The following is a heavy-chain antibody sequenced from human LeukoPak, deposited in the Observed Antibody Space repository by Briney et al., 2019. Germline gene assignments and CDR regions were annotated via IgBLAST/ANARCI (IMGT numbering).Heavy chain of an antibody. CDR2: ISYDGSNK. D-gene: IGHD4-17*01. J-gene: IGHJ4*02. Sequence: GGSLRLSCAASGFTFSSYAMHWVRQAPGKGLEWVAVISYDGSNKYYADSVKGRFTISRDNSKNTLYLQMNSLRAEDTAVYYCARDRDYGDYVPHFDYWGQGTLVTVSS. V-gene: IGHV3-30-3*01. CDR1: GFTFSSYA. CDR3: ARDRDYGDYVPHFDY.